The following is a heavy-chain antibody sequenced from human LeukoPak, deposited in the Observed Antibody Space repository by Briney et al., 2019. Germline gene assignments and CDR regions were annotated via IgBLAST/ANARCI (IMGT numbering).Heavy chain of an antibody. Sequence: GASVKVSCKASGYTFTGYYMHWVRQGPGQGLELVGWINPNSGGTNYSQKFQGRVTMTRDTSISTAYMELSRLRSDDTAVYYCARFDNYYYMDVWGKGTTVTVSS. D-gene: IGHD3-22*01. V-gene: IGHV1-2*02. CDR1: GYTFTGYY. CDR2: INPNSGGT. CDR3: ARFDNYYYMDV. J-gene: IGHJ6*03.